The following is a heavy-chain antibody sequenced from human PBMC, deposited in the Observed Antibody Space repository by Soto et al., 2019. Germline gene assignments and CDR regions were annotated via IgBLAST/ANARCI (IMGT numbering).Heavy chain of an antibody. CDR3: ARARTAVAGTYWFDP. J-gene: IGHJ5*02. Sequence: PSETLSLTCTVSGGSISSYYWSWIRQPPGKGLEWIGYIYYSGSTNYNPSLKSRVTISVDTSKNQFSLKLSSVTAADTAVYYCARARTAVAGTYWFDPWGQGTLVTVSS. CDR1: GGSISSYY. V-gene: IGHV4-59*01. D-gene: IGHD6-19*01. CDR2: IYYSGST.